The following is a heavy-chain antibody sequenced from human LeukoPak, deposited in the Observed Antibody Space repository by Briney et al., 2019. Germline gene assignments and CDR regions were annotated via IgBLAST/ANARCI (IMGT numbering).Heavy chain of an antibody. CDR2: INRSGST. V-gene: IGHV4-34*01. CDR3: ARDRYYYDSSQNYFDY. CDR1: GGSFSGYY. J-gene: IGHJ4*02. D-gene: IGHD3-22*01. Sequence: PSETLSLTCAVYGGSFSGYYWSWIRQPPGKGLEWIGEINRSGSTNYNPSLKSRVTMSVDTSKNQFSLKLSSVTAADTAVYYCARDRYYYDSSQNYFDYWGQGTLVTVSS.